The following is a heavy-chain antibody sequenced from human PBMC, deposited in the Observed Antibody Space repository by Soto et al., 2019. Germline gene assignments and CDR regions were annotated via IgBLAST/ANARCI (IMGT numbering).Heavy chain of an antibody. CDR3: ATAPGYWGSAPLDY. D-gene: IGHD7-27*01. V-gene: IGHV3-15*07. J-gene: IGHJ4*02. CDR2: IRSQTDGGTT. CDR1: GLTFSDAW. Sequence: EVQLVESGGGLVKPGGSLRLSCAASGLTFSDAWMNWLRQVPGKGLEWVARIRSQTDGGTTDYSAPVNGRSTISRDDAKNTLYLQMNSLKTEDTAIYYCATAPGYWGSAPLDYWGQGTLVTVSS.